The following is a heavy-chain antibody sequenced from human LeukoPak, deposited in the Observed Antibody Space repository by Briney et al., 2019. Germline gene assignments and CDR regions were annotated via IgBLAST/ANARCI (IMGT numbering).Heavy chain of an antibody. J-gene: IGHJ4*02. CDR1: GGSISSSPYY. Sequence: SGTLSLTCTVSGGSISSSPYYWGWIRQPPGKGLEWIGSIYYSGTTHYNPSLESRVTISVDTSKNQISLKLSSVTAADTAVYYCARVITSGWYYFDSWGQGTLVTVSS. CDR3: ARVITSGWYYFDS. V-gene: IGHV4-39*07. CDR2: IYYSGTT. D-gene: IGHD6-19*01.